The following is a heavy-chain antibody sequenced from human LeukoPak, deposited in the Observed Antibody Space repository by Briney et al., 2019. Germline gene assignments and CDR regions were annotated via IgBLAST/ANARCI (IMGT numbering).Heavy chain of an antibody. Sequence: SQTLSLTFAISGDSVSSNNAAWSWLRQSPSRGLEWLGRTYYRSKWYNDYAVSVKSRITINPDTSKNQFSLQLNSVTPEDTALYYCARGSRSAFDIWGQGTMVTVSS. V-gene: IGHV6-1*01. D-gene: IGHD3-10*01. J-gene: IGHJ3*02. CDR3: ARGSRSAFDI. CDR1: GDSVSSNNAA. CDR2: TYYRSKWYN.